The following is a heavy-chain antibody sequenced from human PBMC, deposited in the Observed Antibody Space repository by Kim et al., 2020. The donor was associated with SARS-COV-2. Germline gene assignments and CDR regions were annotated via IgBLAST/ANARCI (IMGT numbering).Heavy chain of an antibody. CDR1: GFTFSSYA. J-gene: IGHJ4*02. CDR3: ANVKVPIAVAGAPMDY. V-gene: IGHV3-23*01. CDR2: ISGSGGST. Sequence: GGSLRLSCAASGFTFSSYAMSWVRQAPGKGLEWVSAISGSGGSTYYADSVKGRFTISRDNSKNTLYLQMNSLRAEDTAVYYCANVKVPIAVAGAPMDYWGQGTLVTVSS. D-gene: IGHD6-19*01.